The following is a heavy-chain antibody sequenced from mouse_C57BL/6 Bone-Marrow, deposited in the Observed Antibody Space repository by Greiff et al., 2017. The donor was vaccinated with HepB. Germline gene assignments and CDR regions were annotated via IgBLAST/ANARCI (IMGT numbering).Heavy chain of an antibody. Sequence: EVQLQQPGPVLVKPGASVKMSCKASGYTFTDYYMNGVKRSHGKSLEWIGVINPYNGGTSYNQKFKGKATLTVDKSSSTAYMELNSLTSEDSAVYYCARGAYDYDFAYWGQGTLITVSA. CDR3: ARGAYDYDFAY. V-gene: IGHV1-19*01. D-gene: IGHD2-4*01. CDR1: GYTFTDYY. J-gene: IGHJ3*01. CDR2: INPYNGGT.